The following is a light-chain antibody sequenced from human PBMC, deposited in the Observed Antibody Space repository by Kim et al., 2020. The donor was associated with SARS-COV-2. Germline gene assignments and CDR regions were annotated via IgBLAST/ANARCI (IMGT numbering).Light chain of an antibody. CDR2: DVS. CDR3: SSYTSSSTRV. Sequence: GQSITNSCTGTSSDVGGYNYVSWYQQNPGKAPKLMIYDVSNRPSGVSNRFSGSKSGNTASLTISGLQAEDEADYYCSSYTSSSTRVFGGGTKLTVL. V-gene: IGLV2-14*03. CDR1: SSDVGGYNY. J-gene: IGLJ3*02.